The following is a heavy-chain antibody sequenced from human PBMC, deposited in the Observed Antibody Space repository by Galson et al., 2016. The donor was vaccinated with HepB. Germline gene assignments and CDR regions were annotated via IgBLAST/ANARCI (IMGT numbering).Heavy chain of an antibody. Sequence: SVKVSCKASGGTFSSYAISWVRQAPGQGLEWMGRIIPILGIANYAQKFQGRVTITADKSTSTAYMELSSLRSEDTAVYYRARDKVAPRSYGRYYYYGMDVWGQGTTVTVSS. CDR3: ARDKVAPRSYGRYYYYGMDV. CDR1: GGTFSSYA. V-gene: IGHV1-69*04. D-gene: IGHD5-18*01. CDR2: IIPILGIA. J-gene: IGHJ6*02.